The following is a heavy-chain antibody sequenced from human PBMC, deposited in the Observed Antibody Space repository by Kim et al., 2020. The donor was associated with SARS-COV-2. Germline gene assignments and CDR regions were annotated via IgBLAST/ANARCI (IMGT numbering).Heavy chain of an antibody. CDR3: ARGLEGDTDSFDY. D-gene: IGHD3-16*01. J-gene: IGHJ4*02. CDR2: IYSGGST. Sequence: GGSLRLSCAASGFTVSSNYMSWVRQAPGKGLEWVSVIYSGGSTYYADSVKGRFTISRDNSKNTLYLQMNSLRAEDTAVYYCARGLEGDTDSFDYWGQGTLVNVSS. CDR1: GFTVSSNY. V-gene: IGHV3-53*01.